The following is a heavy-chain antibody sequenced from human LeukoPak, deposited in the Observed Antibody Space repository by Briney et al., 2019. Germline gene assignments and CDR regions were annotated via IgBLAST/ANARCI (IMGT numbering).Heavy chain of an antibody. CDR2: ISAYNGNT. CDR3: ARGNGSGWSLPGY. V-gene: IGHV1-18*01. D-gene: IGHD6-19*01. J-gene: IGHJ4*02. CDR1: GYIFTSYG. Sequence: ASVNVSCKASGYIFTSYGISSLRQAPGQGLEWVGWISAYNGNTNYAQKLQGRVTMTTDTSTSTAYMELRSLRSDDTAVYYCARGNGSGWSLPGYWGQGTLVTVSS.